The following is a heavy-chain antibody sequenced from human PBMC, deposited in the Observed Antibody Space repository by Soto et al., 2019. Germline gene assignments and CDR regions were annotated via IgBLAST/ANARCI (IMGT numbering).Heavy chain of an antibody. CDR3: ARDDGGSVRAFDF. CDR1: GFTFSSYS. D-gene: IGHD6-25*01. V-gene: IGHV3-21*01. Sequence: GGSLRLSCAASGFTFSSYSMNWVRQAPGKGLEWVSSISSSGSYIYYADSVKGRFTISRDNAKNPLYLQMNSLRAEDTAVYYCARDDGGSVRAFDFWGHGTMVTVSS. CDR2: ISSSGSYI. J-gene: IGHJ3*01.